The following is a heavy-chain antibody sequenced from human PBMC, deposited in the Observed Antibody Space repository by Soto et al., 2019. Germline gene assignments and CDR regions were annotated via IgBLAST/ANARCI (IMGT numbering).Heavy chain of an antibody. CDR3: ASPASRIAAAGTPGPLLGT. CDR2: INPSGGST. Sequence: ASVKVSCKASGYTFTSYYMHWVRQAPGQGLEWMGIINPSGGSTSYAQKCQGRVTMTRDTSTSTVYMELSSLRSEDTAVYYCASPASRIAAAGTPGPLLGTWGQGTLVTVSS. D-gene: IGHD6-13*01. V-gene: IGHV1-46*01. CDR1: GYTFTSYY. J-gene: IGHJ4*02.